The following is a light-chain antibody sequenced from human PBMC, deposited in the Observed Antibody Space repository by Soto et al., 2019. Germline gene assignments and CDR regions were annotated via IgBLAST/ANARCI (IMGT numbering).Light chain of an antibody. Sequence: EIVLTQSPGTLSLSPGERATLSCRASQSISNNYLAWYQHKPGQAPRLLIYGASSRATGIPDRFSGSGSGTDFTLTISILEPEDFAGYYCQQYGSSWTFGQGTKLEIK. V-gene: IGKV3-20*01. CDR1: QSISNNY. CDR3: QQYGSSWT. J-gene: IGKJ1*01. CDR2: GAS.